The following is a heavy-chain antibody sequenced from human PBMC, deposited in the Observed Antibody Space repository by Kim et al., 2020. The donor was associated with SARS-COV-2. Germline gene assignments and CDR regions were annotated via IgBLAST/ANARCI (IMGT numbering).Heavy chain of an antibody. V-gene: IGHV3-9*01. Sequence: ASSAKGRFTISRDNAKNSLYLQMNSQRPDDTALYYSAKDGGYGSGTYFNFWGQGTLVTVSS. CDR3: AKDGGYGSGTYFNF. D-gene: IGHD3-10*01. J-gene: IGHJ4*02.